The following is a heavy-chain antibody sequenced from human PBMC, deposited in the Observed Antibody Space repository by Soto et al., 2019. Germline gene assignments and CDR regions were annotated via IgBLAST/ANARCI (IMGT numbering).Heavy chain of an antibody. CDR1: GFSFASFA. Sequence: GSLRLSCTTSGFSFASFAMTWVRQAPGKGLEWVATISGSDGKTYYADSVKGRFSISRDTSRNTLYLQMNSLRADDTAIYYCAKWSYLDYWGQGTRVTVSS. CDR3: AKWSYLDY. CDR2: ISGSDGKT. J-gene: IGHJ4*02. V-gene: IGHV3-23*01. D-gene: IGHD3-3*01.